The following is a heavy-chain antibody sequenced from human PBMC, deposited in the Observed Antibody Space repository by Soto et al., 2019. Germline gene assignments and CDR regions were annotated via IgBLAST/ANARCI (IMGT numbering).Heavy chain of an antibody. CDR2: FDPEDGET. Sequence: GASVKVSCKVSGYTLTELSMHWVRQAPGKGLEWMGGFDPEDGETIYAQKFQGRVTMTEDTSTDTAYMELSSLRSEDTAVYYCATGGLEGYCSGGSCYSGHLDWFDPWGQGTLVTVSS. CDR1: GYTLTELS. J-gene: IGHJ5*02. D-gene: IGHD2-15*01. V-gene: IGHV1-24*01. CDR3: ATGGLEGYCSGGSCYSGHLDWFDP.